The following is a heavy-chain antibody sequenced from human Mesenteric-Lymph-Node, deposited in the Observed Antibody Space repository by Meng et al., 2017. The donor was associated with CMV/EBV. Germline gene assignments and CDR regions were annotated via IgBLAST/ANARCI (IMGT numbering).Heavy chain of an antibody. V-gene: IGHV1-2*02. CDR1: GYTFTGYY. D-gene: IGHD3-10*01. CDR3: ATGPSLSAAFDI. J-gene: IGHJ3*02. Sequence: ASVKVSCKASGYTFTGYYMHWVRQAPGQGLEWMGWINPNSGGTNYAQKFQGRVTMTRDTSISTAYMELSRLRSEDSATYYCATGPSLSAAFDIWGPGTMVTVSS. CDR2: INPNSGGT.